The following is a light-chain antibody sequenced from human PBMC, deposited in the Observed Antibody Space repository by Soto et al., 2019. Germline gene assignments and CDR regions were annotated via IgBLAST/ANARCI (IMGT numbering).Light chain of an antibody. CDR1: QSLSSY. CDR3: QQRSNWPPLT. Sequence: IVLTHSPAALSLSPGERATLSCRASQSLSSYIAWYQQKPGQAPRLLIYDASNRATGIPARFSGSGSGTDFTLTISSLEPEDFAVYYCQQRSNWPPLTFGQGTRLEIK. V-gene: IGKV3-11*01. J-gene: IGKJ5*01. CDR2: DAS.